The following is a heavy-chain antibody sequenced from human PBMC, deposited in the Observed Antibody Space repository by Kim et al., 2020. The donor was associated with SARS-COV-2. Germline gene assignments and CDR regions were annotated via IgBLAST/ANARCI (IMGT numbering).Heavy chain of an antibody. CDR1: GYRFTSNK. J-gene: IGHJ3*02. CDR2: ITPIDGFT. V-gene: IGHV1-46*04. CDR3: ARDNINWAFDI. Sequence: ASVKVSCKASGYRFTSNKMHWVRQAPGQGLEWMGIITPIDGFTFYAQNLQGRFTVTRDTSTATVYMELSSLRSDDTAVYYCARDNINWAFDIWGQGTMVIVSS.